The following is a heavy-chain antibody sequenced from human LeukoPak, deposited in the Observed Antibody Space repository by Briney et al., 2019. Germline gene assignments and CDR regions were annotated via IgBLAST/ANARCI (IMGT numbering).Heavy chain of an antibody. V-gene: IGHV4-4*07. Sequence: SETLSLTCTVSGGSISSYYWSWIRQPAGKGLEWIGRIYTSGSTNYNPSLKSRVTISVDTSKNQFSLKLNSVTAADTSVYYCARLTPGKNWFDPWGHGTLVTVSS. CDR1: GGSISSYY. J-gene: IGHJ5*02. CDR2: IYTSGST. CDR3: ARLTPGKNWFDP. D-gene: IGHD3-10*01.